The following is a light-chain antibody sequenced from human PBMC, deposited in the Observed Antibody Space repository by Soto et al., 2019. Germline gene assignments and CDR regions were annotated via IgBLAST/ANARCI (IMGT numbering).Light chain of an antibody. CDR2: DDS. V-gene: IGLV3-21*02. CDR1: NIGNKR. Sequence: SYELTQPPSVSVAPGQTARITCGGNNIGNKRVHWYQQKPGQAPVLVVYDDSDRPSGIPERFSGSNSGNTATLSISRVEAGDEADYYCAAWDVSLNVVVFGGGTKLTVL. CDR3: AAWDVSLNVVV. J-gene: IGLJ2*01.